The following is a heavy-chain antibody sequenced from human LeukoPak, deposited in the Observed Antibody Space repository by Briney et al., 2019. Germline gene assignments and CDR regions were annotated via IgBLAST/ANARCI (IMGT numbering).Heavy chain of an antibody. Sequence: SETLSLTCTVSGGSISTYYWSWIRQPSGKGLEWIGYIYYSGSTNYNPSLKSRVTISVDTSKNQFSLKLSSVTAADTAVYYCARAGCSGGSCYSPSAYGMDVWGKGTTVTVSS. V-gene: IGHV4-59*01. D-gene: IGHD2-15*01. CDR2: IYYSGST. J-gene: IGHJ6*04. CDR1: GGSISTYY. CDR3: ARAGCSGGSCYSPSAYGMDV.